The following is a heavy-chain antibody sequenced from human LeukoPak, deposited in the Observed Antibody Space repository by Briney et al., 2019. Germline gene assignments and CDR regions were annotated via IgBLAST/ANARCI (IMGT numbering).Heavy chain of an antibody. V-gene: IGHV1-18*01. CDR3: ARESEYYDFWSGPNWFDP. CDR2: ISAYNGNT. Sequence: ASVKVSCKASGYTFTSYGISWVRQAPGQGLEWMGWISAYNGNTNYAQKLQGRVMITADESTSTAYMELSSLRSEDTAVYYCARESEYYDFWSGPNWFDPWGQGTLVTVSS. D-gene: IGHD3-3*01. J-gene: IGHJ5*02. CDR1: GYTFTSYG.